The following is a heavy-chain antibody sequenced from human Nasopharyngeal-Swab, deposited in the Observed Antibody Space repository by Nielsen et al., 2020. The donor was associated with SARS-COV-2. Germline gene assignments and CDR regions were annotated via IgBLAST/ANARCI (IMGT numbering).Heavy chain of an antibody. V-gene: IGHV1-69*06. CDR1: GGTFSNYA. CDR3: ARAPGGIQLWLPYRDAFDI. D-gene: IGHD5-18*01. J-gene: IGHJ3*02. CDR2: IIPIFDTA. Sequence: SVKVSCKASGGTFSNYAISWVRQAPGQGLEWMGGIIPIFDTANYAQKFQGRVTITADKSTSTAYMGLSSLRSEDTAVYYCARAPGGIQLWLPYRDAFDIWGQGTMVTVSS.